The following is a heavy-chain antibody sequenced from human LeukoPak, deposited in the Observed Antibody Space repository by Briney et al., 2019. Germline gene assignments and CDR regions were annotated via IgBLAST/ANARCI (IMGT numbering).Heavy chain of an antibody. CDR2: LYSGGGT. V-gene: IGHV3-53*01. CDR3: AREYCSGESCYRRQYYFDY. Sequence: GGSLRLSCAVSGFTVSSNSMSWVRQAPGKGLEWVSILYSGGGTDYADSVKGRFTISRDNSKNTLYLGMNSLRVEDTAVYYCAREYCSGESCYRRQYYFDYWGQGTLVTVSS. J-gene: IGHJ4*02. CDR1: GFTVSSNS. D-gene: IGHD2-15*01.